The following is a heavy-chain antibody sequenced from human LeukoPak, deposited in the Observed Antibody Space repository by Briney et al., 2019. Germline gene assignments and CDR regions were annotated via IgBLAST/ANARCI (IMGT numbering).Heavy chain of an antibody. CDR3: ARLGNYADFDY. V-gene: IGHV3-7*01. CDR2: IKPDGSEQ. D-gene: IGHD4-11*01. Sequence: GGSLRLSCAASGFTFSSYWMSWVRQAPGKGLEWVANIKPDGSEQYYVDSVEGRFTISRDNTKNSLYLQMSSLRAEDTAVYYCARLGNYADFDYWGHGTLVTVSS. CDR1: GFTFSSYW. J-gene: IGHJ4*01.